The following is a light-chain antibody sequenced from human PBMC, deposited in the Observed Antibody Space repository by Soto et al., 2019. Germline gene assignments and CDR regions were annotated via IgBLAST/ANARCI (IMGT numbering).Light chain of an antibody. CDR1: QDISNY. V-gene: IGKV1-27*01. J-gene: IGKJ2*01. CDR3: QKYNSAPNT. CDR2: AAS. Sequence: DIQMTQSPSSLSASVGDRVTITCRASQDISNYLAWYQQKPGKVTKVLIYAASTLRTGVQSRFSGSGSGTVFTLTINSLQPEDVATYYCQKYNSAPNTFGRGTRLEIK.